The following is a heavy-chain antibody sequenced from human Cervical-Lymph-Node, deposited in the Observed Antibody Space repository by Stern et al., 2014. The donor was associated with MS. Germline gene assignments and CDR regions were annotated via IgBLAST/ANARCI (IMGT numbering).Heavy chain of an antibody. V-gene: IGHV1-18*01. CDR1: GYTFTSYG. Sequence: QMQLVQSGAEVKKPGASVKVSCKASGYTFTSYGISWVRQAPGQGLEWMGWISAYNGNTNYAQKLQGRGTMTTETSTSTAYMGPRSLRSDDTAVYYCARDGHDFWSGYYRFDYWGQGTLVTVSS. CDR3: ARDGHDFWSGYYRFDY. D-gene: IGHD3-3*01. CDR2: ISAYNGNT. J-gene: IGHJ4*02.